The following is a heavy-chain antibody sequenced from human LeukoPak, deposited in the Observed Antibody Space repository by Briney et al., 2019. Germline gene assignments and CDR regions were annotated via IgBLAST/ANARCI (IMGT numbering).Heavy chain of an antibody. CDR3: ARVSSSWTTTKENWFDP. D-gene: IGHD6-13*01. Sequence: ASVNFSCNASGYTFTSYASHLGHQAPGQRQERRVWNNADNGNTKYSQKFQGRVTITRDTSASTAYMELSSLRSEDTAVYYCARVSSSWTTTKENWFDPWGEGTVVTVSS. J-gene: IGHJ5*02. V-gene: IGHV1-3*01. CDR2: NNADNGNT. CDR1: GYTFTSYA.